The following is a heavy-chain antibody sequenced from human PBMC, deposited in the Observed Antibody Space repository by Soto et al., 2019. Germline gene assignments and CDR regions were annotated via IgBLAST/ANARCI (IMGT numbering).Heavy chain of an antibody. D-gene: IGHD3-3*01. CDR1: GFTFSSYW. J-gene: IGHJ4*02. CDR3: ARDGTYDYDFWSASVNPYFDS. CDR2: INSDGSST. V-gene: IGHV3-74*01. Sequence: GSLRLSCAASGFTFSSYWMHWVRQAPGKGLVWVSRINSDGSSTSYADSVKGRFTISRDNAKNTLYLQMNSLRAEDTAVYYCARDGTYDYDFWSASVNPYFDSWGLGTLVTVSS.